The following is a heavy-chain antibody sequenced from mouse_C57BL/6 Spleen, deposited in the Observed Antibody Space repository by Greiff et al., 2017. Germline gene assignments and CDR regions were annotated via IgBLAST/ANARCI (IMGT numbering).Heavy chain of an antibody. CDR3: ALLYDYYVDYYSMDY. D-gene: IGHD1-1*01. CDR1: GYTFTSYW. Sequence: QVQLQQPGAELVKPGASVKVSCKASGYTFTSYWMHWVKQRPGQGLEWIGRIHPSDSDTNYTQKFKGKATLTVDKSSSTAYMQLSSLTSEDSAVYYCALLYDYYVDYYSMDYWGQGTSVTVSS. J-gene: IGHJ4*01. V-gene: IGHV1-74*01. CDR2: IHPSDSDT.